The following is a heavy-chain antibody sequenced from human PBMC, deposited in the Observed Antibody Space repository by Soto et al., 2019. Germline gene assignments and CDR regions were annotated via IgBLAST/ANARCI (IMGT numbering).Heavy chain of an antibody. CDR1: GGSISSGGYY. J-gene: IGHJ4*02. CDR2: IYYSGST. D-gene: IGHD6-13*01. V-gene: IGHV4-31*03. Sequence: PSETLSLTCTVSGGSISSGGYYWSWIRQHPGKGLEWIGYIYYSGSTYYNPSLKSRVTISVDTSKNQFSLKLSSVTAADTAVYYCAREIAAAGRTDFDYWGQGTLVTVSS. CDR3: AREIAAAGRTDFDY.